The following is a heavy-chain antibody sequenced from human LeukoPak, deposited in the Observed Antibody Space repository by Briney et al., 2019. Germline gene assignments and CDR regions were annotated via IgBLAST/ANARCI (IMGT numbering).Heavy chain of an antibody. CDR3: SCGNYGSGSPDAFDI. J-gene: IGHJ3*02. D-gene: IGHD3-10*01. CDR2: INPSSGDT. V-gene: IGHV1-2*02. CDR1: GYTFTACY. Sequence: ASVKVSFKASGYTFTACYMHWVRQAPGQGLEWMGLINPSSGDTNYAQKVQGRVTMTRDRYISTAYMELSRLSSDDTAVDDCSCGNYGSGSPDAFDIWGQGTMVTVSS.